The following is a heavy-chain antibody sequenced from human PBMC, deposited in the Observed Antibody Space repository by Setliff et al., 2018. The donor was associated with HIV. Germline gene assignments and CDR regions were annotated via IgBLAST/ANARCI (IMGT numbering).Heavy chain of an antibody. Sequence: PGESLQISCESSGFTFNTYWMSWVRQGPGKRPEWVANIKGDGSETYYVDSVKGRFTNSRENAKNTLYLQMDSLRAEDTAVYYCARGGANPSWFDSWGQGTLVTVSS. CDR2: IKGDGSET. CDR1: GFTFNTYW. D-gene: IGHD3-16*01. J-gene: IGHJ5*01. V-gene: IGHV3-7*01. CDR3: ARGGANPSWFDS.